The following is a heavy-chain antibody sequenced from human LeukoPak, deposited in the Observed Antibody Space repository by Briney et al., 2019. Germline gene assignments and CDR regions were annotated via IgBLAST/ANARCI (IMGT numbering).Heavy chain of an antibody. V-gene: IGHV3-48*01. J-gene: IGHJ5*02. CDR3: ARDGWFGDYNWFDP. Sequence: GGSLRLSCAASGFTFSSYSMNWVRQAPGMGLEWISYISSASNTIYYADSVKGRFTISRDNAKNSVYLQMNSLRAEDTAMYYCARDGWFGDYNWFDPWGQGTLVTVSS. CDR2: ISSASNTI. CDR1: GFTFSSYS. D-gene: IGHD3-10*01.